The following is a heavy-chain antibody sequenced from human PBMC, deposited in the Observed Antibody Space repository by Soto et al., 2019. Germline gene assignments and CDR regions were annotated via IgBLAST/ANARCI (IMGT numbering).Heavy chain of an antibody. D-gene: IGHD6-19*01. V-gene: IGHV4-39*01. CDR3: ERHGYTSGRTYFDY. CDR2: IYDRGST. J-gene: IGHJ4*02. Sequence: SDTLSLTCTVSGGSISSGGYYWSWIRQHPGKGLEWIGSIYDRGSTYSNPSLKSRLTTSLDTSKNQFSLKLTSVTAADTAVYYCERHGYTSGRTYFDYWGQGALVTVSS. CDR1: GGSISSGGYY.